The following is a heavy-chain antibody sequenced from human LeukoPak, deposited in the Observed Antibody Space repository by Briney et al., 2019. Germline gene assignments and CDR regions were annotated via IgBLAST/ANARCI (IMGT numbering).Heavy chain of an antibody. Sequence: GGSLRLSCAASGFTFSSYAMSWVRQAPGKGLEWVSAISGSGGSTYYADSVKGRFTISRNNSKNTLYLQMNSLRAEDTAVYYCAKDLRQGLYSGYDLGDYWGQGTLVTVSS. J-gene: IGHJ4*02. D-gene: IGHD5-12*01. CDR1: GFTFSSYA. CDR2: ISGSGGST. V-gene: IGHV3-23*01. CDR3: AKDLRQGLYSGYDLGDY.